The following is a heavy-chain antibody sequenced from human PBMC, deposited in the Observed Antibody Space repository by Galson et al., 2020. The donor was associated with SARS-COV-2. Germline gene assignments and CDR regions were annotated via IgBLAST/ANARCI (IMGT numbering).Heavy chain of an antibody. Sequence: GESLKISCAASGFTFSSYSMNWVRQAPGKGLEWVSYISSSSSTIYYADSVKGRFTISRDNAKNSLYLQMNSLRDEDTAVYYCAREHLLLNFYGDYDFYYYYGMDVWGQGTTVTVSS. J-gene: IGHJ6*02. CDR3: AREHLLLNFYGDYDFYYYYGMDV. CDR2: ISSSSSTI. D-gene: IGHD4-17*01. CDR1: GFTFSSYS. V-gene: IGHV3-48*02.